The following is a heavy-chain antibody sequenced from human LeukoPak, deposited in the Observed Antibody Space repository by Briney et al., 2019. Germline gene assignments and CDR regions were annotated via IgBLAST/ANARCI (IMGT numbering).Heavy chain of an antibody. D-gene: IGHD6-19*01. CDR1: GFTFNSYG. CDR3: AKDLEAVAGKPSASHDY. CDR2: ISGRGDST. Sequence: GGSLRLSCAASGFTFNSYGMTWVRQAPGKGLEWVSGISGRGDSTYYADSVKGRFTISRDNSKDTLYLQMNSLRAEDTAVYYCAKDLEAVAGKPSASHDYWGQGTLVTVSS. J-gene: IGHJ4*02. V-gene: IGHV3-23*01.